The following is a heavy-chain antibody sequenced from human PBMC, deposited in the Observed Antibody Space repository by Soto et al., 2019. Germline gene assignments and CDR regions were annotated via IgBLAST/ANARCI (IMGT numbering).Heavy chain of an antibody. CDR3: ARELRSDYSGVGAFDI. D-gene: IGHD3-22*01. Sequence: QVHLVPSGAEVKKPGASVKFSCKTSGYSFTGYYLHWVRQAPGQGLERMGWINPKSGGTYYAQKLQGRVTMTSDTSISTVYTELSSLRSDVTAIYYCARELRSDYSGVGAFDIWGQGTMVTVSS. V-gene: IGHV1-2*02. CDR2: INPKSGGT. J-gene: IGHJ3*02. CDR1: GYSFTGYY.